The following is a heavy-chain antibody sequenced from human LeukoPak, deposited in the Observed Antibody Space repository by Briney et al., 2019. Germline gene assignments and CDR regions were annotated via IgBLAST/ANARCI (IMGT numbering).Heavy chain of an antibody. D-gene: IGHD3-16*02. CDR2: RYYSGST. V-gene: IGHV4-39*01. CDR1: GGSISSSSYY. CDR3: ATQDYDYVWGSYRYKSWFDP. J-gene: IGHJ5*02. Sequence: PSETLSLTCAVSGGSISSSSYYWGWIRQPPGKGLEWIGSRYYSGSTYYNPSLQSRVTISVDTSKHQCSLKLSSVTAADTAVYYCATQDYDYVWGSYRYKSWFDPWGQGTLVTVSS.